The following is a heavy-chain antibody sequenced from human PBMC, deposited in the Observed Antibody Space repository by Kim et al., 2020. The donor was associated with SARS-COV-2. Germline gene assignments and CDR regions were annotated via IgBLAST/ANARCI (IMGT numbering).Heavy chain of an antibody. Sequence: SVKVSCKASGGTFSSYTISWVRQAPGQGLEWMGRIIPILGIANYAQKFQGRVTITADKSTSTAYMELSSLRSEDTAVYYCARVQTNNYYDSSGYYEHWGQGTLVTVSS. V-gene: IGHV1-69*02. CDR3: ARVQTNNYYDSSGYYEH. CDR2: IIPILGIA. J-gene: IGHJ1*01. CDR1: GGTFSSYT. D-gene: IGHD3-22*01.